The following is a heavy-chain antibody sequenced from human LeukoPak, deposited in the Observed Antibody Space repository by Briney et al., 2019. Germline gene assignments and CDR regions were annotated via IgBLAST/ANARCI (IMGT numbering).Heavy chain of an antibody. D-gene: IGHD6-25*01. V-gene: IGHV3-23*01. J-gene: IGHJ4*02. CDR1: GFNFSNYA. Sequence: GGSLRLSCAASGFNFSNYAVNWVRQAPGKGLEWVSSISGSGGTTYHADSVKGRFTVSRDNSKDTLYLLMNSLRAEDTAVYYCAKDVYRSAWFSTPDYWGQGTLVTVSS. CDR3: AKDVYRSAWFSTPDY. CDR2: ISGSGGTT.